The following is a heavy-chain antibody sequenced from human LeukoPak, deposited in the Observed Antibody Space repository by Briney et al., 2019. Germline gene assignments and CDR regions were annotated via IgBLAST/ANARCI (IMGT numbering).Heavy chain of an antibody. CDR3: ARDLVRGTSDY. V-gene: IGHV3-11*06. Sequence: TGGSLRLSCAASGFTFSDYNKSWIPHAPGKGLQWVSYVSSGSSYTNYADSVKGRFTISRDNAKYSLYLQMNGLIDEDTAVYYCARDLVRGTSDYWGQGTLVTVSS. CDR1: GFTFSDYN. D-gene: IGHD3-10*01. J-gene: IGHJ4*02. CDR2: VSSGSSYT.